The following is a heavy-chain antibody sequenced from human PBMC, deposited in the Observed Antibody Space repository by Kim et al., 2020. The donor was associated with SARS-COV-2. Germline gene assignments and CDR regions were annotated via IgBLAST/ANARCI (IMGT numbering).Heavy chain of an antibody. CDR2: INHSGST. Sequence: SETLSLTCAVYGGSFSGYYWSWIRQPPGKGLEWIGEINHSGSTNYNPSLKSRVTISVDTSKNQFSLKLSSVTAADTAVYYCARARPFGVGKKYYFDYWGQGTLVTVSS. J-gene: IGHJ4*02. CDR1: GGSFSGYY. D-gene: IGHD3-3*01. CDR3: ARARPFGVGKKYYFDY. V-gene: IGHV4-34*01.